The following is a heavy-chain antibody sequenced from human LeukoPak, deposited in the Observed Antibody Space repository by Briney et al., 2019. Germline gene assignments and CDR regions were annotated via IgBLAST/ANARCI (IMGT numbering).Heavy chain of an antibody. CDR3: HTGPSYCSSTSCYSFDY. D-gene: IGHD2-2*01. J-gene: IGHJ4*02. CDR2: IYPGDSDT. Sequence: GESLKISCKGSGYSFTSYWIGWVRQMPGKGLEWMGIIYPGDSDTRYSPSFQGQVTISADKSISTAYLQWSSLKASDTAMYYCHTGPSYCSSTSCYSFDYWGQGTLVTVSS. CDR1: GYSFTSYW. V-gene: IGHV5-51*01.